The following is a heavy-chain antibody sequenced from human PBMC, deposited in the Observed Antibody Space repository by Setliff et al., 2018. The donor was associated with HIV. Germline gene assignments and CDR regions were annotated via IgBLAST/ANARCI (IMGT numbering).Heavy chain of an antibody. CDR1: GGSFSGYY. CDR2: INHSGST. Sequence: SETLSLTCAVYGGSFSGYYWSWIRQPPGKGLEWIGEINHSGSTNYNPSLKSRVTISVDTSKNQFSLKLSSVTAADTAVYYCATYSIAAAGGGVGRRNYFDYWGLGTLVTVSS. D-gene: IGHD6-13*01. J-gene: IGHJ4*02. V-gene: IGHV4-34*01. CDR3: ATYSIAAAGGGVGRRNYFDY.